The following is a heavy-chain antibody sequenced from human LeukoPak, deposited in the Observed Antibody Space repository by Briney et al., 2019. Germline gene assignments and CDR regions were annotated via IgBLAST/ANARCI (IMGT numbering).Heavy chain of an antibody. V-gene: IGHV3-23*01. D-gene: IGHD3-10*01. J-gene: IGHJ6*02. CDR2: ISGSGGST. CDR1: GFTFSSYA. CDR3: AKVEGPYYYGSGSPYGMDV. Sequence: PGGSLRLSCAASGFTFSSYAMSWVRQAPGKGLEWVSAISGSGGSTYYADSAKGRFTISRDNSKNTLYLQMNSLRAEDTAVYYCAKVEGPYYYGSGSPYGMDVWGQGTTVTVSS.